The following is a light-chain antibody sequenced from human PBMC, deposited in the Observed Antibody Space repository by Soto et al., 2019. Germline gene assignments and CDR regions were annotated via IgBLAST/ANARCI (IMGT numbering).Light chain of an antibody. CDR3: SSYAGSSTLGV. Sequence: QSALTQPPSASGPPGQSVTISCTGTSSDVAGYNYVSWYQQHPGKAPKLIIYEVTKRPSGVPDRFSGSKSGNTASLTVSGLQAEDEADYYCSSYAGSSTLGVFGTGTKVTVL. CDR1: SSDVAGYNY. V-gene: IGLV2-8*01. CDR2: EVT. J-gene: IGLJ1*01.